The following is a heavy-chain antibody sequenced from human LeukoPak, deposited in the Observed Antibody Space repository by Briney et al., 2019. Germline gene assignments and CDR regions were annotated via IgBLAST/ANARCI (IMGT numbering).Heavy chain of an antibody. J-gene: IGHJ5*02. D-gene: IGHD2-2*02. Sequence: ASVEVSFTASGYTFTSYDINWVRQATGQGLEWMGWMNPNSGNTGYAQKFQGRVTMTRNTSISTAYMELSSLRSEDTAVYYCAGGYCSSTSCYTDNWFDPWGQGTLVTVSS. V-gene: IGHV1-8*01. CDR2: MNPNSGNT. CDR1: GYTFTSYD. CDR3: AGGYCSSTSCYTDNWFDP.